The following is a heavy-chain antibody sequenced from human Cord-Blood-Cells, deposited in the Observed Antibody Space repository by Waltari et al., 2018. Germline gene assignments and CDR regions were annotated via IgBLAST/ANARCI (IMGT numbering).Heavy chain of an antibody. D-gene: IGHD6-6*01. J-gene: IGHJ1*01. V-gene: IGHV1-46*01. CDR3: ARERRRYSSSSAIQH. CDR1: GYTFTSYY. Sequence: QVQLVQSGAEVKQPGASVKVSCKASGYTFTSYYMHWVRQAPGQGLEWMGIINPSGGSTSYAQKFQGRVTMTRDTSTSTVYMELSSLRSEDTAVYYCARERRRYSSSSAIQHWGQGTLVTVSS. CDR2: INPSGGST.